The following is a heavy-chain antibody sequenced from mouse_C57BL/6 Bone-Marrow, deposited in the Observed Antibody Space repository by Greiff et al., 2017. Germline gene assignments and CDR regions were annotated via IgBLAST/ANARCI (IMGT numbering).Heavy chain of an antibody. D-gene: IGHD3-2*02. J-gene: IGHJ3*01. CDR1: GYTFTSYW. Sequence: VQLQQSGAELVKPGASVKMSCKASGYTFTSYWITWVKQRPGQGLEWIGDIYPGSGSTNYNEKFKSKATLTVDTSSSTAYMQLSSLTSEDSAVYYCATRQLRRREAWFAYWGQGTLVTVSA. CDR2: IYPGSGST. V-gene: IGHV1-55*01. CDR3: ATRQLRRREAWFAY.